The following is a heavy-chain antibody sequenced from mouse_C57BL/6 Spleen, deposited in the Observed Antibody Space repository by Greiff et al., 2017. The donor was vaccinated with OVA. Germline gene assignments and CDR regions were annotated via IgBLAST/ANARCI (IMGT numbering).Heavy chain of an antibody. V-gene: IGHV1-22*01. Sequence: VQLQQSGPELVKPGASVKMSCKASGYTFTDYNMHWVKQSHGKSLEWIGYINPNNGGTSYNQKFKGKATLTVNKSSSTAYMELRSLTSEDSAVYYCARETMVTTYFDYWGQGTTLTVSS. CDR1: GYTFTDYN. CDR2: INPNNGGT. D-gene: IGHD2-2*01. CDR3: ARETMVTTYFDY. J-gene: IGHJ2*01.